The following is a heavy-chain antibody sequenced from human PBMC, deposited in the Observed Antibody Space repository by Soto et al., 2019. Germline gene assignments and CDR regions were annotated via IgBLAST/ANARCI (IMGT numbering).Heavy chain of an antibody. D-gene: IGHD6-13*01. V-gene: IGHV3-30*18. J-gene: IGHJ5*02. CDR1: GFTFSSYG. Sequence: GGSPRLSCAASGFTFSSYGMHWVRQAPGKGLEWVAVISYDGSNKYYADSVKGRFTISRDNSKNTLYLQMNSLRAEDTAVDYCAKGPGIAAAGPYLARFDNWGQGT. CDR2: ISYDGSNK. CDR3: AKGPGIAAAGPYLARFDN.